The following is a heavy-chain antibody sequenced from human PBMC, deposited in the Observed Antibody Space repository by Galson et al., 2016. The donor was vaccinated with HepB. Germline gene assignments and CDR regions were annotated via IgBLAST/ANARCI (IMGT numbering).Heavy chain of an antibody. CDR3: AREGLGDGYNSLNYYSYYMDV. Sequence: SLRLSCAASGFTFGSYSMSWVRQAPGKGLEWVSTITGNGAKRYYADSVKGRFTISRDNAKNSLYLQMSSLRAEDTAVDYCAREGLGDGYNSLNYYSYYMDVWGKGTTVTVSS. D-gene: IGHD5-24*01. CDR2: ITGNGAKR. V-gene: IGHV3-21*01. CDR1: GFTFGSYS. J-gene: IGHJ6*03.